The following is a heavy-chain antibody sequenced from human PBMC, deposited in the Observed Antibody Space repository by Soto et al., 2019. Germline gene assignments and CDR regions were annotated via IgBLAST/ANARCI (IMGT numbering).Heavy chain of an antibody. CDR1: GFTFSSYA. Sequence: GGSLRLSCAASGFTFSSYAMSWVRQAPGKGLEWVSAISGSGGSTYYADSVKGRFTISRDNSKNTLYLQMNSLRAEDTAVYYCAKSSGMWYCSSTSCYTPTYYYYYYGMDVWGQGTTVTSP. D-gene: IGHD2-2*02. V-gene: IGHV3-23*01. CDR3: AKSSGMWYCSSTSCYTPTYYYYYYGMDV. J-gene: IGHJ6*02. CDR2: ISGSGGST.